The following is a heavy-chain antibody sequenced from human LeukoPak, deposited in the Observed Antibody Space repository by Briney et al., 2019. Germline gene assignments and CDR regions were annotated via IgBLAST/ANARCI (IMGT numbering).Heavy chain of an antibody. J-gene: IGHJ2*01. CDR2: ISYGGSKE. CDR3: AKDGLAYCGGDCYTWRNWYFDL. CDR1: GFTFSTYG. D-gene: IGHD2-21*02. Sequence: GGSLRLSCAASGFTFSTYGMHWVRQAPGKGLEWVAVISYGGSKEYYADSVKGRFTISRDNSKNTLYLQMNSLRAEDTAVYYCAKDGLAYCGGDCYTWRNWYFDLWGRGNLVTVSS. V-gene: IGHV3-30*18.